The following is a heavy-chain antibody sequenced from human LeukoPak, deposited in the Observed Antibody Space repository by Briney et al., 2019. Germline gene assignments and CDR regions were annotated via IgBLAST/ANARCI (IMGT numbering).Heavy chain of an antibody. Sequence: GGSLRLSCAASGFTFSSYSMNWVRQAPGKGLEWVSSISSSSSYIYYADSVKGRFAISRGNAKNSLYLQMNSLRAEDTSVYYCARDLSLFPFDYWGQGTLVTVSS. CDR1: GFTFSSYS. J-gene: IGHJ4*02. D-gene: IGHD3-16*02. CDR2: ISSSSSYI. CDR3: ARDLSLFPFDY. V-gene: IGHV3-21*01.